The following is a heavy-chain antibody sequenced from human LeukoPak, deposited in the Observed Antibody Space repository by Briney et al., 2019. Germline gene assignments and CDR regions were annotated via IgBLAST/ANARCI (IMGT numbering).Heavy chain of an antibody. CDR3: ARGSLLRYFDWPD. V-gene: IGHV3-53*01. D-gene: IGHD3-9*01. CDR2: IYGASST. Sequence: PGGSLRLSCAASGFTVSNNYMSWVRQAPGKGLEWVSVIYGASSTYYADSVNGRFTISRDDSKNTLYLQMNSLRAEDTAVYYCARGSLLRYFDWPDWGQGTLVTVSS. CDR1: GFTVSNNY. J-gene: IGHJ4*02.